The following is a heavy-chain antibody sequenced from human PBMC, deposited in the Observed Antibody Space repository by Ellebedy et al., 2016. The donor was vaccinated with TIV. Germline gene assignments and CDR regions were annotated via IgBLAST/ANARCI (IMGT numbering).Heavy chain of an antibody. V-gene: IGHV2-26*01. CDR2: IFSNDDK. J-gene: IGHJ6*02. CDR1: GFSLSNARMG. Sequence: SGPTLVKPTETLTLTCTVSGFSLSNARMGVSWIRQPPGKALEWLAHIFSNDDKSYSTSLKSRLTISKDTSKSQVVLTMTNMDPVDTATYYCARMRYTAMAPGYGMDVWGQGTTVTVSS. D-gene: IGHD5-18*01. CDR3: ARMRYTAMAPGYGMDV.